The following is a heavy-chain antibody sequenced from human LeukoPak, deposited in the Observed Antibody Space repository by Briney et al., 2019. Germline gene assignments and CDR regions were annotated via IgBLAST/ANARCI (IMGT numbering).Heavy chain of an antibody. Sequence: SETLSLTCTVSGGSISSSSYYWGWIRQPPGKGLEWIGSIYYSGSTYYNPSLKSRVTISVDTSKNQFSLKLSSVTAADTAVYYCARGWELRRFFDVWGQGTMVTVSS. CDR3: ARGWELRRFFDV. CDR2: IYYSGST. D-gene: IGHD1-26*01. CDR1: GGSISSSSYY. J-gene: IGHJ3*01. V-gene: IGHV4-39*07.